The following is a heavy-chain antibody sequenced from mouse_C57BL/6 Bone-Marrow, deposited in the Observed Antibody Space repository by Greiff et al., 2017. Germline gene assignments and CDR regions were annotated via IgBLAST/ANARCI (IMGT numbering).Heavy chain of an antibody. V-gene: IGHV1-81*01. CDR1: GYTFTSYG. CDR3: ARFPIYYYGSAWFAY. J-gene: IGHJ3*01. Sequence: QVQLQQSGAELARPGASVKLSCKASGYTFTSYGISWVKQRTGQGLEWIGEIYPRSGNTYYNEKFKGKATLTADKSSSTAYMELRSLTSEESAVYFCARFPIYYYGSAWFAYWGRGTLVTVSA. CDR2: IYPRSGNT. D-gene: IGHD1-1*01.